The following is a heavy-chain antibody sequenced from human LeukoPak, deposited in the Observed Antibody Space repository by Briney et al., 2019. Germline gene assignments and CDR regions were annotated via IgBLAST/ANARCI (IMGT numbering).Heavy chain of an antibody. V-gene: IGHV3-21*01. CDR3: TRVAQSGPTGWFDP. CDR2: ISSTGSYI. D-gene: IGHD1-1*01. CDR1: GFNLNSYM. Sequence: PGGSLRLSCAASGFNLNSYMLNWVCQAPGKGLEWVSSISSTGSYIYYADSVKGRFTISRDNPGNVVYLQMDSLRAEDTAVYYCTRVAQSGPTGWFDPWGQGTLVTVSP. J-gene: IGHJ5*02.